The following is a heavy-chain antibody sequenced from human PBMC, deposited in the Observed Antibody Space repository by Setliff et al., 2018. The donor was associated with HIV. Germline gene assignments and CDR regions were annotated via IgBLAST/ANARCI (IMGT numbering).Heavy chain of an antibody. V-gene: IGHV1-69-2*01. J-gene: IGHJ4*02. CDR2: VDPKNGDT. D-gene: IGHD3-10*01. Sequence: ASVKVCCKASGYTFTDYYMHWVQQAPAKGLEWMGRVDPKNGDTIYAEKLRGRVTITADTSTDTAYMELGSLRSEDTAIYYCATLDYYGSATYNLALHYWGQGTLVTVSS. CDR3: ATLDYYGSATYNLALHY. CDR1: GYTFTDYY.